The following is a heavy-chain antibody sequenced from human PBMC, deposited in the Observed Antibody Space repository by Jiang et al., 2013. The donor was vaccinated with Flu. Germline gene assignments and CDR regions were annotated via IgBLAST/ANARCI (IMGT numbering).Heavy chain of an antibody. CDR1: GGSISSYY. V-gene: IGHV4-59*01. Sequence: CTVSGGSISSYYWSWIRQPPGKGLEWIGYIYYSGSTNYNPSLKSRVTISVDTSKNQFSLKLSSVTAADTAVYYCARWGMGMTTVTTDAFDIWGQGTMVTVSS. J-gene: IGHJ3*02. CDR3: ARWGMGMTTVTTDAFDI. D-gene: IGHD4-11*01. CDR2: IYYSGST.